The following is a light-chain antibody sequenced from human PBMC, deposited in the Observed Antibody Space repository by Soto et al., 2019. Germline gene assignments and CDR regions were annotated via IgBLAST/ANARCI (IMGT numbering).Light chain of an antibody. CDR2: AAS. V-gene: IGKV1-27*01. Sequence: DIQMTQSPSSLSASVGDRVTITCRASQGISNYLAWYQQKLGKVPKLLIYAASTLQSGVPSRFSGSGSGTDFTLTISRLQPEDVATYYCQKYNSAPWTFGQRTKVEIK. CDR3: QKYNSAPWT. J-gene: IGKJ1*01. CDR1: QGISNY.